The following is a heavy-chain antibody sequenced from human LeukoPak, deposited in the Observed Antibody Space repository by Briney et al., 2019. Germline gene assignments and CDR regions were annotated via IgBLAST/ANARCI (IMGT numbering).Heavy chain of an antibody. CDR3: AKDVSGGGGGYWVDY. Sequence: GGSLRLSCAASGFTFSSYWMHWVRQAPGKGLVWVSRINSDGSSTSYADSVKGRFTISRDNAKNTLYLQMNSLRAEDTAVYYRAKDVSGGGGGYWVDYWGQGTLVTVSS. CDR2: INSDGSST. J-gene: IGHJ4*02. V-gene: IGHV3-74*01. CDR1: GFTFSSYW. D-gene: IGHD3-22*01.